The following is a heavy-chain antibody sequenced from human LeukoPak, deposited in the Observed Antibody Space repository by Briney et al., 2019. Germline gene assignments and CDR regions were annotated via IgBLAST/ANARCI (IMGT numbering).Heavy chain of an antibody. CDR2: TKNKTNRGTT. D-gene: IGHD6-19*01. CDR1: GFSLSSNY. V-gene: IGHV3-22*01. Sequence: PWGSLSLTCAASGFSLSSNYLGWVRQAPGKGLEWVGFTKNKTNRGTTEYAASVKGRSTISRDDSKSIAYLQMNSLKTEDTAVYYYTRPNRLGVVAVAHYNCFDPWGQGTLVTVSS. J-gene: IGHJ5*02. CDR3: TRPNRLGVVAVAHYNCFDP.